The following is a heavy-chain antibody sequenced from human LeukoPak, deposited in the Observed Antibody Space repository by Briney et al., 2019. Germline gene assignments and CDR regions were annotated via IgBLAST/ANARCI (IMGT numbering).Heavy chain of an antibody. CDR1: GFTFSSYS. V-gene: IGHV3-21*01. J-gene: IGHJ4*02. CDR3: ARREDCSGGSCYSNY. D-gene: IGHD2-15*01. CDR2: ISSSSTYI. Sequence: GGSLRLSCAASGFTFSSYSMNWVRQAPGKGLEWVSSISSSSTYIYYADSVKGRFTISRDNTRNSLYLQMNSLRAEDTAVYYCARREDCSGGSCYSNYWGQGTLVTVSS.